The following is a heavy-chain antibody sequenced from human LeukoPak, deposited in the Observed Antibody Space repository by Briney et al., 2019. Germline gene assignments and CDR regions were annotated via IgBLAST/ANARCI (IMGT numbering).Heavy chain of an antibody. D-gene: IGHD3-3*01. CDR2: ISGSGGST. Sequence: PGGSLRLSCAASGFTFSHFFMNWVRQAPGKGLEWVSAISGSGGSTYYADSVKGRFTISRDNSKNTLYLQMNSLRAEDTAVYYCAKGLRFLEWLSEFDYWGQGTLVTVSS. J-gene: IGHJ4*02. CDR1: GFTFSHFF. V-gene: IGHV3-23*01. CDR3: AKGLRFLEWLSEFDY.